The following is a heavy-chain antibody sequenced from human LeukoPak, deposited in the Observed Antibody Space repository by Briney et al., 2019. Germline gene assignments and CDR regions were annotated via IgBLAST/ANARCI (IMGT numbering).Heavy chain of an antibody. D-gene: IGHD3-22*01. Sequence: GAGSGFTSYWIGWGRRMPGKGQERMGIIYPGDSDTRYSPSFQGQVTISADKSISTAYLQWSSLKASDTAMYYCARRYYDPYGMDVWGQGTTVTVSS. CDR3: ARRYYDPYGMDV. CDR1: GSGFTSYW. J-gene: IGHJ6*02. V-gene: IGHV5-51*01. CDR2: IYPGDSDT.